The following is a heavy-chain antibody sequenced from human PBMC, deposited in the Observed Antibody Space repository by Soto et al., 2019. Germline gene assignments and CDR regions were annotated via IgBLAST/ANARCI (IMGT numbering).Heavy chain of an antibody. J-gene: IGHJ3*02. Sequence: SETLSLTCTVSGGSISSGGYYWSWIRQHPGKGLEWIGYIYYSGSTYYNPSLKSRVTISVDTSKNQFSLKLSSVTAADTAVYYCARFMITFGGAKKGLYAFDIWGQGTMVTVSS. CDR2: IYYSGST. D-gene: IGHD3-16*01. CDR3: ARFMITFGGAKKGLYAFDI. V-gene: IGHV4-31*03. CDR1: GGSISSGGYY.